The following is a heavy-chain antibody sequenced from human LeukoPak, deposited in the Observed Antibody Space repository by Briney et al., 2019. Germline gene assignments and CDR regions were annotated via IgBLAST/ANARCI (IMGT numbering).Heavy chain of an antibody. CDR2: MSSVNSAT. Sequence: GGSLRLSCAASGFTFSSYSMKWVRQAPGKGLEWVSYMSSVNSATYYADSVKGRFTISRDNAKNSLYLQMNSLRGEDTAVYYCARAVGNHFDYWGQGTLVTVSS. V-gene: IGHV3-48*01. CDR1: GFTFSSYS. J-gene: IGHJ4*02. CDR3: ARAVGNHFDY. D-gene: IGHD1-14*01.